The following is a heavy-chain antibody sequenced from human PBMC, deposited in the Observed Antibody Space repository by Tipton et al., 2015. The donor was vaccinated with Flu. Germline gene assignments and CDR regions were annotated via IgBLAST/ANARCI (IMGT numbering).Heavy chain of an antibody. Sequence: SLRLSCAASGFAFSNFWMFWVRQVPGKGLVWVSRISLDGSVANYADSVRGRFTISRDNAKNTLYLQMNSLRDEDTAVYYCARDSYENSGYHGSLDLWGQGTLVTVSS. D-gene: IGHD3-22*01. J-gene: IGHJ4*03. V-gene: IGHV3-74*01. CDR3: ARDSYENSGYHGSLDL. CDR2: ISLDGSVA. CDR1: GFAFSNFW.